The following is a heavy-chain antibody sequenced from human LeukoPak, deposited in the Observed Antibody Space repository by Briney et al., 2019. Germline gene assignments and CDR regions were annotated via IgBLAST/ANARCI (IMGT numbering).Heavy chain of an antibody. CDR2: ISAYNGNT. CDR3: AREYDFWSGYYTGYYYYMDV. J-gene: IGHJ6*03. V-gene: IGHV1-18*01. D-gene: IGHD3-3*01. CDR1: GYTFTSYG. Sequence: ASVKVSCKASGYTFTSYGISWVRQAPGQGLEWMGWISAYNGNTNYAQKLQGRVTMTTDTSTSTAYMELRSLRSDDTAVYYCAREYDFWSGYYTGYYYYMDVWGKGTTVTVSS.